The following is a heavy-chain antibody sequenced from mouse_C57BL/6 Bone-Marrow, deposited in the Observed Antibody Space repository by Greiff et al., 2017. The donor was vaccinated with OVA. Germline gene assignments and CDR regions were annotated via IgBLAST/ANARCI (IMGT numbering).Heavy chain of an antibody. D-gene: IGHD1-1*01. Sequence: QVQLQQPGAELVRPGSSVKLSCKASGYTFTSYWMHWVKQRPIQGLEWIGNIDPSDSETHYNQKFKVKATLYVDKSSSTAYMQLSSLTSEYSAVYYCARPYCYGSSYWYVDVWGTGTTVTVSS. V-gene: IGHV1-52*01. CDR3: ARPYCYGSSYWYVDV. CDR1: GYTFTSYW. J-gene: IGHJ1*03. CDR2: IDPSDSET.